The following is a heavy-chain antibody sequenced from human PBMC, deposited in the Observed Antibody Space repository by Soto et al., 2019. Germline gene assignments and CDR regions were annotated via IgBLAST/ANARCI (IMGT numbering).Heavy chain of an antibody. V-gene: IGHV1-69*06. CDR3: AREVVAAAYHDS. J-gene: IGHJ4*02. CDR2: FIPIFGTA. CDR1: GGTFSSYA. Sequence: QVQLVQSGAEVKKPGSSVKVSCKASGGTFSSYAISWVRQAPGQGLEWLGGFIPIFGTANYAQKFQGRVTITADKSTRTAYMELSSLRSEDTAVYSCAREVVAAAYHDSWGQGTLVTVSS. D-gene: IGHD6-13*01.